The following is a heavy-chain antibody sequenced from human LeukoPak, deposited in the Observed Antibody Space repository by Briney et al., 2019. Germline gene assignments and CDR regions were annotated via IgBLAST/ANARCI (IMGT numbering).Heavy chain of an antibody. J-gene: IGHJ4*02. CDR2: LYPSGRT. CDR3: AGGHYPLEY. Sequence: PSETLSLTCSVSGGSINSGYWSWIRQPPGKGLEWIGLLYPSGRTNYNPSLKSRVTISVDTSRTQFSLKLSSMTAADTAVYYCAGGHYPLEYWGQGTLVTVSS. D-gene: IGHD1-26*01. V-gene: IGHV4-59*01. CDR1: GGSINSGY.